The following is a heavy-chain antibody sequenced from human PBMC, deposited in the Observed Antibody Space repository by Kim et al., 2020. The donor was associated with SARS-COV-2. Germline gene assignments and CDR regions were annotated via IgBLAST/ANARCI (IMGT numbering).Heavy chain of an antibody. CDR1: GFSFSTYS. CDR2: ISSNTLYI. Sequence: GGSLRLSCAASGFSFSTYSMNWARQAPGKGREWVSSISSNTLYIYYADSVKGRFTISRDNAKNSLYLQMNSLRAEDTAVYYCAKDRHYHGSGTEATFDIWGQGTMFTVSS. V-gene: IGHV3-21*01. D-gene: IGHD3-10*01. J-gene: IGHJ3*02. CDR3: AKDRHYHGSGTEATFDI.